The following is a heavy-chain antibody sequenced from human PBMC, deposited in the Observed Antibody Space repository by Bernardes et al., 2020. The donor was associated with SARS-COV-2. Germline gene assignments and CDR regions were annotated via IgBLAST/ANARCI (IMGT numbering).Heavy chain of an antibody. D-gene: IGHD2-15*01. CDR2: IHKIGDT. V-gene: IGHV4-59*01. CDR3: ARAGYCSGSICLAYFDH. CDR1: GGSISGYY. Sequence: SETLSLTCAVSGGSISGYYWAWIRQPPGKGLEWIGYIHKIGDTNYNPSLKSRVTLSLDTSGNQFSLNLMSVTAADTAVYFCARAGYCSGSICLAYFDHWGQGTLVTVSS. J-gene: IGHJ4*02.